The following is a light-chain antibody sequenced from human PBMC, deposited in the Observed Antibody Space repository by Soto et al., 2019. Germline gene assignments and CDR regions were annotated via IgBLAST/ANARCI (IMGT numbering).Light chain of an antibody. Sequence: DIQMTQSPSTVSASEGDRVTITCRASQSISSWLAWYQQKPGKAPKLLIYDASSLESGVPSRFSGSGSGTEFTLTISSLQPDDFATYYCQQYNTYPGTFGHGTRWIS. J-gene: IGKJ1*01. CDR3: QQYNTYPGT. CDR2: DAS. V-gene: IGKV1-5*01. CDR1: QSISSW.